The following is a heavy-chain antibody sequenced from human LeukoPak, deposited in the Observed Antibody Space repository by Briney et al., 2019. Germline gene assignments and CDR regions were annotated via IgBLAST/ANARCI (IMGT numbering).Heavy chain of an antibody. Sequence: SETLSLTCTVSGGSISSYYWSWIRQPAGKGLEWIGRIYTSGSTNYNPSLKSRVTMSVDTSKNQFSLKLSSVTAADTAVYYCASVSPHYYYYYMDVWGKGTTVTVSS. V-gene: IGHV4-4*07. J-gene: IGHJ6*03. CDR1: GGSISSYY. CDR3: ASVSPHYYYYYMDV. CDR2: IYTSGST.